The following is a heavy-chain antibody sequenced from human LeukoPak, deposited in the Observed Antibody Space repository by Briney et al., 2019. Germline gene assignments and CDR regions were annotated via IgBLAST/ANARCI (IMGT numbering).Heavy chain of an antibody. Sequence: SETLSLTCTVSGDSLNGYYWGWIRQPAGKGLEWIGRIFTSGITKYSPSLRSRVTMSIDTSKNQSSLKLSSVTAADTAVYYCARVDGDYGKGFDPWGQGTLVTVSS. V-gene: IGHV4-4*07. CDR2: IFTSGIT. D-gene: IGHD4-17*01. J-gene: IGHJ5*02. CDR1: GDSLNGYY. CDR3: ARVDGDYGKGFDP.